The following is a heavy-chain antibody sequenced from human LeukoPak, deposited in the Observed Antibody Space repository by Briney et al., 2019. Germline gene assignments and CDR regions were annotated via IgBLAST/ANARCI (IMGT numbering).Heavy chain of an antibody. V-gene: IGHV3-23*01. CDR3: ARTGAVAPRYQLDY. D-gene: IGHD6-19*01. CDR1: GLTHYVQA. J-gene: IGHJ4*02. CDR2: VSDNGVIT. Sequence: GGSLRHSRAPSGLTHYVQAMIAPGQAPGTGREWVSLVSDNGVITYYADSVKGRFTIYRDNSRNTLYLQMNSLRGVARTVYYFARTGAVAPRYQLDYWGQGTLVTVSS.